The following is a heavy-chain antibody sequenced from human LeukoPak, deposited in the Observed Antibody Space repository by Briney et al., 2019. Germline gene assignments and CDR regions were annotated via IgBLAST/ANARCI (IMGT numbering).Heavy chain of an antibody. D-gene: IGHD3-3*01. Sequence: ASVKVSCKASGYTFTSYAMHWARQAPGQRLEWMGWINAGNGNTKYSQKFQGRVTITRDTSASTAYMELSSLRSEDTAVYYCARGGFWSGYYNYYGMDVWGQGPRSPSP. V-gene: IGHV1-3*01. CDR1: GYTFTSYA. J-gene: IGHJ6*02. CDR2: INAGNGNT. CDR3: ARGGFWSGYYNYYGMDV.